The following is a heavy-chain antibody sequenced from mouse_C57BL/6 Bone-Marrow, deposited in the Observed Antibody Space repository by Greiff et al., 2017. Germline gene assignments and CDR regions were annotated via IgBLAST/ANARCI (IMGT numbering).Heavy chain of an antibody. J-gene: IGHJ3*01. Sequence: EVKLVESGGGLVKPGGSLKLSCAASGFTFSDYGMHWVRQAPEKGLEWVAYISSGSSTIYYADTVNGRFTISRDNAKNTLFLQMTSLRSEDTAMYYCARYYGSSPGFAYWGQGTLVTVSA. V-gene: IGHV5-17*01. CDR1: GFTFSDYG. CDR3: ARYYGSSPGFAY. CDR2: ISSGSSTI. D-gene: IGHD1-1*01.